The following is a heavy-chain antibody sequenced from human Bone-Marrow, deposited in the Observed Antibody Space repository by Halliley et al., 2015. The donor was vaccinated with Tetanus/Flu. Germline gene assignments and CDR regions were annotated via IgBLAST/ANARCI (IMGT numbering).Heavy chain of an antibody. Sequence: QLVQSGAEVKKPGASVKVSCKASGYTFSNYDINWVRQASGRGLEWMGWINRKNEDASYAQNFQGRVTMTRNISISTAYLELSDLRSEDTAVYYCASSFVSVAGTRYFQHWGQGTLVVVSS. CDR2: INRKNEDA. J-gene: IGHJ1*01. CDR3: ASSFVSVAGTRYFQH. V-gene: IGHV1-8*01. D-gene: IGHD6-19*01. CDR1: GYTFSNYD.